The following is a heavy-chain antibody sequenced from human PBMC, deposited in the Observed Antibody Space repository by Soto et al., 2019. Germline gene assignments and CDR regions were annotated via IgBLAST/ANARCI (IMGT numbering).Heavy chain of an antibody. V-gene: IGHV4-39*01. CDR3: ASKGYRI. D-gene: IGHD3-16*02. J-gene: IGHJ1*01. CDR1: GGYISGSGYY. CDR2: IYHTGET. Sequence: SETLSRTCSVSGGYISGSGYYWGWIRESPGKGLEWIGSIYHTGETYYKSSLKSRISISVDTSKNQFYLQLRSLTAADKAVYYCASKGYRIGGKGNQVT.